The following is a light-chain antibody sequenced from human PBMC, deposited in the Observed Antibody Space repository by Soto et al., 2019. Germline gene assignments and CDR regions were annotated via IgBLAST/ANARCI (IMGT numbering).Light chain of an antibody. J-gene: IGLJ1*01. CDR2: EVS. Sequence: QSALTQPASVSGSPGQSITMSCTGTSSDVGSYDFVSWYQQHPGKAPKLLIYEVSNRPSGVSAHFSGSKSDNTASLTISGIQAADEADYFSNTYSTSTVRYVFGSGTKLTVL. CDR3: NTYSTSTVRYV. V-gene: IGLV2-14*01. CDR1: SSDVGSYDF.